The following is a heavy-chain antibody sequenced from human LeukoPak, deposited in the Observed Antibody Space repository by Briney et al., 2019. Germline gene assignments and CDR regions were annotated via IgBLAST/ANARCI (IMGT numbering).Heavy chain of an antibody. V-gene: IGHV3-23*01. J-gene: IGHJ4*02. CDR3: AKDSGVAAAAPRYFDY. D-gene: IGHD6-13*01. CDR2: ISGSGGST. Sequence: PGGSLRLSCAASGFTFSSYAMSWVRQAPGKGLEWVSAISGSGGSTYYADSVKGRCTISRDNSKNTLYLQMNSLRAEDTAVYYCAKDSGVAAAAPRYFDYWGQGTLVTVSS. CDR1: GFTFSSYA.